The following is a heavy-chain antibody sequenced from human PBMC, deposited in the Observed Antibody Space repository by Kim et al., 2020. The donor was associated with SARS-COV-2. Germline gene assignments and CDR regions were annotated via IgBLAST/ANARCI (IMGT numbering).Heavy chain of an antibody. J-gene: IGHJ4*02. D-gene: IGHD2-2*01. Sequence: RKSGVTISVDTSKNQFSLKLSSVTAADTAVYYCARGLSDIVVVPAAEADYWGQGTLVTVSS. V-gene: IGHV4-34*01. CDR3: ARGLSDIVVVPAAEADY.